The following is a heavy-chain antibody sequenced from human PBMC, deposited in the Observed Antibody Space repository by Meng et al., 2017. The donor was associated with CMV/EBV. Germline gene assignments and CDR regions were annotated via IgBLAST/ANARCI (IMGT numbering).Heavy chain of an antibody. CDR2: ISSSSSYI. CDR3: ARDKWELLTRFDY. Sequence: CAASGVTFSSYSMNWVRQAPGKGLEWVSSISSSSSYIYYADSVKGRFTISRDNAKNSLYLQMNSLRAEDTAVYYCARDKWELLTRFDYWGQGTLVTVSS. V-gene: IGHV3-21*01. D-gene: IGHD1-26*01. CDR1: GVTFSSYS. J-gene: IGHJ4*02.